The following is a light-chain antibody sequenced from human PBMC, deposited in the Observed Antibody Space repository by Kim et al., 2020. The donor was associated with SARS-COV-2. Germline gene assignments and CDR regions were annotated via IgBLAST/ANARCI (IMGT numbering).Light chain of an antibody. CDR1: QSVTSNY. V-gene: IGKV3-20*01. Sequence: EIVLTQSPGTLPLSPGERATLSCRASQSVTSNYLAWYQQTSGQAPRLLIYAASSRAPGVPDRFRGSGSGTDFTLTISSLEPEDFAVYFCQQYTTSTYTFGQGTRVEV. CDR2: AAS. J-gene: IGKJ2*01. CDR3: QQYTTSTYT.